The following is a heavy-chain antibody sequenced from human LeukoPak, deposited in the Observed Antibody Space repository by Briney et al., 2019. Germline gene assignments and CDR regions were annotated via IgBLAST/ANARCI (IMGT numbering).Heavy chain of an antibody. Sequence: PGGSLRLSCAASGFTFSSYSMNWVSQAPGKGLEWVSSISSSSSYIYYADSVKGRFTISRDNAKNSLYLQMNSLRAEDTAVYYCARDVLRYFDWLSMGYDYWGQGTLVTVSS. D-gene: IGHD3-9*01. J-gene: IGHJ4*02. CDR1: GFTFSSYS. CDR3: ARDVLRYFDWLSMGYDY. CDR2: ISSSSSYI. V-gene: IGHV3-21*01.